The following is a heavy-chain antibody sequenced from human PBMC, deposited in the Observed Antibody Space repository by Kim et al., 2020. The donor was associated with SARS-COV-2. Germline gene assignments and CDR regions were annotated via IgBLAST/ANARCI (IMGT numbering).Heavy chain of an antibody. CDR2: ISYSGRT. J-gene: IGHJ4*02. D-gene: IGHD4-17*01. V-gene: IGHV4-39*01. CDR3: ARVRTNYGALDY. Sequence: SETLSLTCTVSGDSISSSYYWGWIRQPPGKGLEWIGSISYSGRTYYNPSLKSRVIISVDTSKNQFSLKVNSVSAADTAVYYCARVRTNYGALDYWGQGTLVTVSS. CDR1: GDSISSSYY.